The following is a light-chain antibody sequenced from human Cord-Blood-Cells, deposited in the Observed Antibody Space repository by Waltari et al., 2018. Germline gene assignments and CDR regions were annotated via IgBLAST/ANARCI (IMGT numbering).Light chain of an antibody. Sequence: DIQMTQSPSSLSASVGDRVTITCRASQSISSYLNWYQQKPVKAPKLLIYAASSWQSGVPSRFSGSGSGTDFTLTSSSLQPEDFATYYCQQCYSTAWTFGEGTKMEI. J-gene: IGKJ2*01. CDR2: AAS. CDR1: QSISSY. CDR3: QQCYSTAWT. V-gene: IGKV1-39*01.